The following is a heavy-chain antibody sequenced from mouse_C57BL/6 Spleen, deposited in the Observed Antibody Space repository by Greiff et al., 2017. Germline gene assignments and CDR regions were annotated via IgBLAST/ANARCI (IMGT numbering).Heavy chain of an antibody. CDR2: IDPSDSYT. Sequence: QVHVKQPGAELVKPGASVKLSCKASGYTFTSYWMQWVKQRPGQGLEWIGEIDPSDSYTNYNQKFKGKATLTVDTSSSTAYMQLSSLTSEDSAVYYCARKGIYDYIYYAMDYWGQGTSVTVSS. V-gene: IGHV1-50*01. J-gene: IGHJ4*01. D-gene: IGHD2-4*01. CDR3: ARKGIYDYIYYAMDY. CDR1: GYTFTSYW.